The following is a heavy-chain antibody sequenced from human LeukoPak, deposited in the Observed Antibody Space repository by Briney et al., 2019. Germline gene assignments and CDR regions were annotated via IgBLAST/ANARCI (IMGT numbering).Heavy chain of an antibody. CDR2: INPSGGST. J-gene: IGHJ4*02. CDR1: GYIFTTYY. D-gene: IGHD5-18*01. V-gene: IGHV1-46*01. CDR3: ARGPGYNYDYYFDY. Sequence: ASVKVSCKAPGYIFTTYYLHWVRQAPGQGLEWMGIINPSGGSTSYAQKFQGRVTMTRDTSTSTVYMELSSLISDDTAVYYCARGPGYNYDYYFDYWGQGTLVTVSS.